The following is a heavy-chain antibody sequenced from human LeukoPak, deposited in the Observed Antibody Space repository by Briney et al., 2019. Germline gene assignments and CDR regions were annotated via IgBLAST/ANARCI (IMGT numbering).Heavy chain of an antibody. Sequence: GGSLRLSCAASGFTFSSHSMNWVRQAPGKGLEWVSSISSSSSYIYYADSVKGRFTISRDNAKNSLYLQMNSLRAEDTAVYYCAREHCSSTSCYMGEWFDPWGQGTLVTVSS. CDR1: GFTFSSHS. CDR2: ISSSSSYI. CDR3: AREHCSSTSCYMGEWFDP. J-gene: IGHJ5*02. D-gene: IGHD2-2*02. V-gene: IGHV3-21*01.